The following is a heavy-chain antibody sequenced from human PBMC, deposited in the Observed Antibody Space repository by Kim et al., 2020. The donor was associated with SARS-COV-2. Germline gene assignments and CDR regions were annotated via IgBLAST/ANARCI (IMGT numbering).Heavy chain of an antibody. Sequence: GGSLRLSCAASGFTFSSYDMSWVRQAPGKGMEWVSAISGSGGSTYYEDSVKGRFTISRDNSKNTLYLQMNSLRAEDTAVYYCAKYRPGVAGPYYFDYWGQETLVTVSS. V-gene: IGHV3-23*01. D-gene: IGHD6-19*01. CDR3: AKYRPGVAGPYYFDY. CDR1: GFTFSSYD. J-gene: IGHJ4*02. CDR2: ISGSGGST.